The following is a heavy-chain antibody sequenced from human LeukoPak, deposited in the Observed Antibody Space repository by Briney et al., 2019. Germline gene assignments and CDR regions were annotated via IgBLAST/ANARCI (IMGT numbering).Heavy chain of an antibody. CDR3: ARGGEMARTFDY. CDR2: ISSSSSYI. CDR1: GFTFSSYS. J-gene: IGHJ4*02. Sequence: GGSLRLSCAASGFTFSSYSMNWVRQAPGQGLEWVSSISSSSSYIYYADSVKGRFTISRDNAKNSLYLQMNSLRAEDTAVYYCARGGEMARTFDYWGQGTLVTVSS. D-gene: IGHD5-24*01. V-gene: IGHV3-21*01.